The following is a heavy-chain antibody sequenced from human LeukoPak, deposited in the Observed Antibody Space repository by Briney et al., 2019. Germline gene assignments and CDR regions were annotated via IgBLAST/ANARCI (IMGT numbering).Heavy chain of an antibody. CDR1: GFTFSSYW. D-gene: IGHD6-13*01. CDR2: IKQDGSEK. CDR3: ARRPLAAAGHTYYFDY. V-gene: IGHV3-7*01. J-gene: IGHJ4*02. Sequence: GGSLRLSCAASGFTFSSYWMSWVRQAPGKGLEWVANIKQDGSEKYYVDSVKGRFTISRDNAKNSLYLQMNSLRAEDTAVCYCARRPLAAAGHTYYFDYWGQGTLVTVSS.